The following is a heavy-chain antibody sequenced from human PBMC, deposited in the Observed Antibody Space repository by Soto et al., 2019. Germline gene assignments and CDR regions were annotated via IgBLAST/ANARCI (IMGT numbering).Heavy chain of an antibody. D-gene: IGHD3-10*01. Sequence: GGSLRLSCAASGFTFSSYAMSWVRQAPGKGLEWVLVISGSGGSTYHADSVKGRFTISRDNSKNTLYLQMNSLRAEDTAVYYCAKDSSRVGSGSYYSHFDYWGQGTLVTVSS. V-gene: IGHV3-23*01. CDR1: GFTFSSYA. J-gene: IGHJ4*02. CDR2: ISGSGGST. CDR3: AKDSSRVGSGSYYSHFDY.